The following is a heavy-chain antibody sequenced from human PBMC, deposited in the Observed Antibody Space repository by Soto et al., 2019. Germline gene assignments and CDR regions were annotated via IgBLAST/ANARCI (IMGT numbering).Heavy chain of an antibody. Sequence: SETLSLTCAVSGYSISSGYYWGWIRQPPGKGLEWIGSIYHSGSTYYNPSLKSRVTISVDTSKNQFSLKLSSVTAADTAVYYCARLVYDTRLNYMYFDFWGPGTLVTAPQ. CDR1: GYSISSGYY. CDR2: IYHSGST. D-gene: IGHD3-10*01. V-gene: IGHV4-38-2*01. J-gene: IGHJ4*02. CDR3: ARLVYDTRLNYMYFDF.